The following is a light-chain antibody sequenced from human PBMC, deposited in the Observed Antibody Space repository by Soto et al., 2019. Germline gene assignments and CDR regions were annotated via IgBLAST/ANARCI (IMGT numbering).Light chain of an antibody. CDR3: QQLSSYPLI. CDR1: QGISSY. J-gene: IGKJ4*01. CDR2: AAS. V-gene: IGKV1-9*01. Sequence: DIQLTQSPSFLSASVGDRVTITCRASQGISSYLAWYQQKPGKAPSLLIYAASTLQSWVPSRFSGSGSGTEFTLTISSLQPEHFATYYCQQLSSYPLIFGGGTKVEIK.